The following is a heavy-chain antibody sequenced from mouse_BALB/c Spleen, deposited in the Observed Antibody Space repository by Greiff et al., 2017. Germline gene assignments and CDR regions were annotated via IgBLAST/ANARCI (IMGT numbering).Heavy chain of an antibody. CDR3: ASGSSYVAWFAY. V-gene: IGHV2-6-4*01. Sequence: QVQLKESGPGLVAPSQSLSITCTVSGFSLSRYSVHWVRQPPGKGLEWLGMIWGGGSTDYNSALKSRLSISKDNSKSQVFLKMNSLQTDDTARYYCASGSSYVAWFAYWGQGTLVTVSA. CDR2: IWGGGST. D-gene: IGHD1-1*01. CDR1: GFSLSRYS. J-gene: IGHJ3*01.